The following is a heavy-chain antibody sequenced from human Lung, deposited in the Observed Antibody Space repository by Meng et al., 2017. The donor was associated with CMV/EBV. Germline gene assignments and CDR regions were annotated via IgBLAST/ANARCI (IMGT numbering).Heavy chain of an antibody. CDR2: IYYSGNT. CDR3: ARGDSGYDNPDY. V-gene: IGHV4-59*01. J-gene: IGHJ4*02. CDR1: GGSIFNYY. D-gene: IGHD5-12*01. Sequence: GSXRLXCTVSGGSIFNYYWSWIRQPPGKGLEWIGYIYYSGNTNYNPTLKSRVTIAVDTSKDQFSLKLSSVTAADTAVYYCARGDSGYDNPDYWGQGTLVTVAS.